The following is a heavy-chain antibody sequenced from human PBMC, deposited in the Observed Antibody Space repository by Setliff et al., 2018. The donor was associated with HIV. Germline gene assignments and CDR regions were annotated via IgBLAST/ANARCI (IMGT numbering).Heavy chain of an antibody. V-gene: IGHV4-59*08. CDR2: IGYSGSS. CDR1: GGSISGYY. CDR3: ARGLSSGWYGYWYFDL. D-gene: IGHD6-19*01. Sequence: SETLSLTCTVSGGSISGYYWNWIRQSPGKGLEWIGFIGYSGSSNYNPSLNSRVTISVDTSKNQFSLKLSSVTAADTAVYYCARGLSSGWYGYWYFDLWGRGTLVTVSS. J-gene: IGHJ2*01.